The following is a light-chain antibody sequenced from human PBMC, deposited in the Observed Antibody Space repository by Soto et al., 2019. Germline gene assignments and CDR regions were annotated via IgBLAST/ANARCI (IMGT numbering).Light chain of an antibody. CDR1: QSVSSSY. Sequence: EIVLTQSPGTLSLSPGERAILSCRASQSVSSSYLAWYQQKPGLAPRLLIYDTSRRETGIPERFSSSGAGTEFTRTISRLEAEDVSVYCCQQYAKSTITFGQGTRLENK. CDR3: QQYAKSTIT. J-gene: IGKJ5*01. V-gene: IGKV3D-20*01. CDR2: DTS.